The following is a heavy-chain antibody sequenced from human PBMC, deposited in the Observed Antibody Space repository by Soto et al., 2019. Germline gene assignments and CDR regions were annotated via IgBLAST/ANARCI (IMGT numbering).Heavy chain of an antibody. V-gene: IGHV3-30*18. CDR3: AKHGSGSRPDY. CDR1: GFIFSRYG. D-gene: IGHD3-10*01. CDR2: ISYDGSNK. Sequence: QVQLVESGGGVVQPGRSLRLSCAASGFIFSRYGMHWVRQAPGKGLEWVAVISYDGSNKYYAESVKGRFIISRDNSKNTLYLQMNSLRAEDTAVYYCAKHGSGSRPDYWGQGTLVTVSS. J-gene: IGHJ4*02.